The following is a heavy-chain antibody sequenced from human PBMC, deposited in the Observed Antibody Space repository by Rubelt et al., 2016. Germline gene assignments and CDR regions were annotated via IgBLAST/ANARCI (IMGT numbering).Heavy chain of an antibody. CDR2: IWYDGSNK. CDR1: GFTFRSYG. D-gene: IGHD4-17*01. CDR3: ASARGDYTSDY. Sequence: AASGFTFRSYGMNWVRQAPGKGLEWVGVIWYDGSNKYYADSVKGRFTISRDNSKNMLFLQMNSLTADDTALYYCASARGDYTSDYWGQGTLVTVSS. V-gene: IGHV3-33*01. J-gene: IGHJ4*02.